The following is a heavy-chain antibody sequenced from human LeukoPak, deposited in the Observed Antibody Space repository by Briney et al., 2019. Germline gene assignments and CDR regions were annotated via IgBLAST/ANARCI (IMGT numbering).Heavy chain of an antibody. CDR3: ARLGVGATRDAFDI. CDR2: INWNGGST. CDR1: GFTVDDYG. J-gene: IGHJ3*02. V-gene: IGHV3-20*04. Sequence: GGSLRLSCAASGFTVDDYGMSWVRQAPGKGLEWVSGINWNGGSTGYADSVKGRFTISRDNAKNSLYLQMNSLRAEDTALYYCARLGVGATRDAFDIWGQGTMVTVSS. D-gene: IGHD1-26*01.